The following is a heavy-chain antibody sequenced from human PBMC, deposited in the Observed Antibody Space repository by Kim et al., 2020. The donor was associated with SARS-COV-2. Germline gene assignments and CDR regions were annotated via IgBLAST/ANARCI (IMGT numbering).Heavy chain of an antibody. J-gene: IGHJ3*02. D-gene: IGHD6-19*01. V-gene: IGHV1-3*01. CDR3: ARSAVGDAFDI. CDR1: GYTFTSYA. CDR2: INAGNGNT. Sequence: ASVKVSCKASGYTFTSYAMHWVRQAPGQRLEWMGWINAGNGNTKYSQKFQGRVTITRDTSASTAYMELSSLRSEDTVVYYCARSAVGDAFDIWGQGTMVTVSS.